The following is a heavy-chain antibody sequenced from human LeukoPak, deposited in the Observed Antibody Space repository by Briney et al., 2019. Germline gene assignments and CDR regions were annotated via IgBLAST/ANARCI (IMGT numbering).Heavy chain of an antibody. CDR1: GFTFTIYS. CDR3: ARGGYSSSSFYGMDV. J-gene: IGHJ6*02. Sequence: GGSLRLSCAASGFTFTIYSMDWVRQAPGQGLEWVGHTGNKANSYTTEYAASVKGRFTISRDDSKNSLYLQMNSLKTEDTAVYYCARGGYSSSSFYGMDVWGQGTTVTVSS. CDR2: TGNKANSYTT. D-gene: IGHD6-6*01. V-gene: IGHV3-72*01.